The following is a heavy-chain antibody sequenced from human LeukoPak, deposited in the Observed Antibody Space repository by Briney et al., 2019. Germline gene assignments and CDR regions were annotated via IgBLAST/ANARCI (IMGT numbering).Heavy chain of an antibody. Sequence: ASVKVSCKASGYSFTSYDINWVRQVTGQGLEWMGWMNPNSGNTGYAQKYQGRVTMTRDMSTSTVYMELSSLRSEDTAVYYCARDAYGETFFDYWGQGTLVTVSS. CDR1: GYSFTSYD. J-gene: IGHJ4*02. D-gene: IGHD4-17*01. V-gene: IGHV1-8*01. CDR3: ARDAYGETFFDY. CDR2: MNPNSGNT.